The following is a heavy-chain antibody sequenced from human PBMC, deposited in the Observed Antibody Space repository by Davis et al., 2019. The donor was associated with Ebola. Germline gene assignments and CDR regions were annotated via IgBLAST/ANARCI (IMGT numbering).Heavy chain of an antibody. Sequence: PGGSLRLSCAASGFTFNAYTMNWVRQAPGKGLEWVSSISSSTNYRYYADSVKGRFTISRDNAKNSLYLGMSSLRVADTGVYYCVRDRNRNEYPHWDYFDYWGQGTLVTVSS. V-gene: IGHV3-21*01. CDR2: ISSSTNYR. D-gene: IGHD2/OR15-2a*01. J-gene: IGHJ4*02. CDR3: VRDRNRNEYPHWDYFDY. CDR1: GFTFNAYT.